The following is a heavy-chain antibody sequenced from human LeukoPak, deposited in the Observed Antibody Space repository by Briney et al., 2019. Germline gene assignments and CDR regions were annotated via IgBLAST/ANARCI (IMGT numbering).Heavy chain of an antibody. V-gene: IGHV3-21*01. CDR3: ARSQYYYDSSGY. CDR2: ISSSSSYI. CDR1: GFTFSSYN. Sequence: PGGSLRLSCAASGFTFSSYNMNWVRQAPGKGLEWVSSISSSSSYIYYADSVKGRLTISRDNAKNSLYLQMNSLRAEDTAVYYCARSQYYYDSSGYWGQGTLVTVSS. D-gene: IGHD3-22*01. J-gene: IGHJ4*02.